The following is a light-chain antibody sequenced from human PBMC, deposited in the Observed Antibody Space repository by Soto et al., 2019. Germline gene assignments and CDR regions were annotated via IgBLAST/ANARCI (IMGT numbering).Light chain of an antibody. CDR1: QTISNT. V-gene: IGKV3-15*01. J-gene: IGKJ4*01. CDR3: QYYNNWLGT. CDR2: AAS. Sequence: EVVMTQSPATLSVSPGERVTLSCRANQTISNTLAWYQQKPGQAPRLLICAASTRATGVPARFSGSGSGTEFTLTISSLQSEDFTIYYCQYYNNWLGTFGGGTKVDIK.